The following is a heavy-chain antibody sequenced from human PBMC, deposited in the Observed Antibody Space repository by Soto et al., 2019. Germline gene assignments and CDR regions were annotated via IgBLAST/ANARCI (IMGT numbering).Heavy chain of an antibody. V-gene: IGHV1-18*01. CDR2: ISAYNGNT. J-gene: IGHJ4*02. D-gene: IGHD2-15*01. Sequence: ASVKVSCKASGYTFTSYGISWVRQAPGQGLEWMGWISAYNGNTNYAQKLQGRVTMTTDTSTSTAYMELRSLRSDDTAVYYCARDKRVVVVAATLVDYWGQGTLVTVSS. CDR3: ARDKRVVVVAATLVDY. CDR1: GYTFTSYG.